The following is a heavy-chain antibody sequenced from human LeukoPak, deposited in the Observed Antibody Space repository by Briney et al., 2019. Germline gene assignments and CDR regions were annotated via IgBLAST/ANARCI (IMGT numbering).Heavy chain of an antibody. CDR1: GFTFSSYA. J-gene: IGHJ4*02. CDR2: ISGSGGST. D-gene: IGHD5-18*01. V-gene: IGHV3-23*01. Sequence: GGSLRLSCAASGFTFSSYAMSWVRQAPGKGLEWVSAISGSGGSTYYADSVKGRFTISRDNSKNTLYLQMNSLRAEDTAVYYCAKSPATWIQLCLADFDYWGQGTLVTVSS. CDR3: AKSPATWIQLCLADFDY.